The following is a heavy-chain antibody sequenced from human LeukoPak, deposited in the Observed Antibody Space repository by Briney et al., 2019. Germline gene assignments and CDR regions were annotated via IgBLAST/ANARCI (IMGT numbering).Heavy chain of an antibody. J-gene: IGHJ4*02. V-gene: IGHV1-69*01. CDR3: AREIAAAGLYYFDY. CDR2: IIPIFGTA. Sequence: EASVKVSCKASGGTFSSYAISWVRQAPGQGLEWMGGIIPIFGTANYAQKFQGRVTITADESTSTAYMELSSLRSEDTAVYYCAREIAAAGLYYFDYWGQGTLVTVSS. CDR1: GGTFSSYA. D-gene: IGHD6-13*01.